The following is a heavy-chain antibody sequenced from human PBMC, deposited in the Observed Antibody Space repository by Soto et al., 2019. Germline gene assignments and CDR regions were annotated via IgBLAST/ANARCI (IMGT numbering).Heavy chain of an antibody. CDR2: ISAYNGNT. V-gene: IGHV1-18*01. D-gene: IGHD3-16*02. Sequence: QVQLVQSGAEVKKPGASVKVSCKASGYTFTSYGISWVRQAPGQGLEWMGWISAYNGNTNYAQKLQGRVTMTTDTSTSTAYMELRSLRSDDTAVYYCARDPALYDYGWGSYRPPFDYWGQGTLVTVSS. CDR1: GYTFTSYG. J-gene: IGHJ4*02. CDR3: ARDPALYDYGWGSYRPPFDY.